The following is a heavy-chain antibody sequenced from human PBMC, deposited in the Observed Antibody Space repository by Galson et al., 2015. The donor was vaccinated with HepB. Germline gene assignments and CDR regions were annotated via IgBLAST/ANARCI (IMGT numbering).Heavy chain of an antibody. CDR2: ISWNSGSM. V-gene: IGHV3-9*01. Sequence: SLRLSCAASGFTFDDYAMHWVRQAPGKGLEWVSGISWNSGSMGYADSVKGRFTISRDNAKNSLYLQMNSLRAEDTALYYCAKDIGRPPHCSSTSCYGNPYYYYGMDVWGQGTTVTVSS. D-gene: IGHD2-2*01. CDR3: AKDIGRPPHCSSTSCYGNPYYYYGMDV. CDR1: GFTFDDYA. J-gene: IGHJ6*02.